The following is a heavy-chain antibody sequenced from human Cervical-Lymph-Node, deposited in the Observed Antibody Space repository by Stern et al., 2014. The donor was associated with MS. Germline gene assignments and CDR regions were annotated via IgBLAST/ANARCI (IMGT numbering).Heavy chain of an antibody. Sequence: QVQLVQSGAEVKTPGSSVRVSCKASGGTFNTYTVYWVRPAPGQGLEWMGKNIPMLDLPSYAQRFQGRVTITLDKSTSTAYIDLNSLTSEDTAVYYWARPRGREAASALDYWGQGTLVTVSS. D-gene: IGHD2-15*01. CDR1: GGTFNTYT. CDR2: NIPMLDLP. CDR3: ARPRGREAASALDY. V-gene: IGHV1-69*09. J-gene: IGHJ4*02.